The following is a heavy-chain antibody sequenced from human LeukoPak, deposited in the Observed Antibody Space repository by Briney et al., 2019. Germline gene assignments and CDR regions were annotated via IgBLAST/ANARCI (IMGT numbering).Heavy chain of an antibody. CDR3: ARRLKIVGYFEY. V-gene: IGHV3-21*01. CDR1: GFTFSSYS. CDR2: ISSSSSYI. J-gene: IGHJ4*02. Sequence: GGSLRLSCAASGFTFSSYSMNWVRQAPGKGLEWVSSISSSSSYIYYADSVKGRFTISRDNAKNSLYLQMNSLRAEDTAVYYCARRLKIVGYFEYWGQGTLVTVSS. D-gene: IGHD1-26*01.